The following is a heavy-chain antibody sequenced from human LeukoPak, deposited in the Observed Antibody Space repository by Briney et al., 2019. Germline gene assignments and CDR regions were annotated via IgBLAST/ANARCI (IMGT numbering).Heavy chain of an antibody. D-gene: IGHD3-22*01. CDR2: ISGSGGST. CDR3: AKYSSGYYLDAFHI. Sequence: GGSLRLSCAASGFTFSSYAMSWVRQAPGKGVEGGSGISGSGGSTYYADSVKGRFTISRDKSKNTLYLQMNSLRAEDTAVYYCAKYSSGYYLDAFHIWGQGTMVTVSS. CDR1: GFTFSSYA. J-gene: IGHJ3*02. V-gene: IGHV3-23*01.